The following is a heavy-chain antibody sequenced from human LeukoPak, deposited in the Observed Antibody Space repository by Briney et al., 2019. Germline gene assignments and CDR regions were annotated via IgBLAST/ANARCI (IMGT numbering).Heavy chain of an antibody. CDR3: ARGRLDFWSPRQFDY. V-gene: IGHV4-34*01. CDR1: GGSFSDYY. CDR2: INHSGST. Sequence: PSETLSLTCAVYGGSFSDYYWSWIRQPPGKGLEWIGEINHSGSTNYNPSLKSRVTISVDTSKNQFSLKLSSVTAADTAVYYCARGRLDFWSPRQFDYWGQGTLVTVSS. J-gene: IGHJ4*02. D-gene: IGHD3-3*01.